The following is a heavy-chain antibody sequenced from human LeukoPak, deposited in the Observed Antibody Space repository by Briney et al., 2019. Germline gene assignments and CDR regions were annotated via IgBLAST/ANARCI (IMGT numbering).Heavy chain of an antibody. D-gene: IGHD3-16*01. V-gene: IGHV1-2*04. CDR1: GYTFTGYY. CDR3: ARSLGDYVWGSYWSLDY. J-gene: IGHJ4*02. CDR2: INPNSGGT. Sequence: ASVTVSCTASGYTFTGYYMHWVRQAPGQGLEWMGWINPNSGGTNYAQKFQGWVTMTRDTSISTAYMELSRLRSDDTAVYYCARSLGDYVWGSYWSLDYWGQGTLVTVSS.